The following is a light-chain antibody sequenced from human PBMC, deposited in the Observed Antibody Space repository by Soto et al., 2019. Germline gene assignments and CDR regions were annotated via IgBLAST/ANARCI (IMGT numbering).Light chain of an antibody. CDR3: QQYNTWPRT. CDR2: DAS. J-gene: IGKJ1*01. Sequence: EKVMTQSPATLSVSPGERATLSCRASQSVGRTLAWYQQKPGQPPRLLIYDASTRATGIPARFSGSGSGTEFTLTISSLQSEDFAVYYCQQYNTWPRTFGQGTKVEIK. CDR1: QSVGRT. V-gene: IGKV3-15*01.